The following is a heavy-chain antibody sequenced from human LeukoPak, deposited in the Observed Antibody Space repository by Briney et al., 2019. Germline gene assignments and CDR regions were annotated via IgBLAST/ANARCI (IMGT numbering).Heavy chain of an antibody. D-gene: IGHD3-22*01. CDR3: ARGSYYYDSSGPLFDY. Sequence: SETLSLTCTVSGGSISNYYWSWIRQPPGKGLEWIGCIYYSGSTNYNPSLNSRVTISVDTSKNQFSLKLSSVTAADTAVYYCARGSYYYDSSGPLFDYWGQGTLVTVSS. V-gene: IGHV4-59*01. CDR1: GGSISNYY. CDR2: IYYSGST. J-gene: IGHJ4*02.